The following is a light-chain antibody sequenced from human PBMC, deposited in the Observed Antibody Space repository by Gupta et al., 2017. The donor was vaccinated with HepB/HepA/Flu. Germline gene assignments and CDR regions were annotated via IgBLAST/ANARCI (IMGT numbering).Light chain of an antibody. V-gene: IGKV1-39*01. J-gene: IGKJ1*01. CDR1: QNISSY. Sequence: DIQMTQPTSSLSASVGDRVTITFRASQNISSYLNWYPQKPGKAPKLLIYAASSLQSGVPSRFSGSGSGTDFTLTISSLQPEDFATYYCQQSYSTPWTFGQGTKLEIK. CDR3: QQSYSTPWT. CDR2: AAS.